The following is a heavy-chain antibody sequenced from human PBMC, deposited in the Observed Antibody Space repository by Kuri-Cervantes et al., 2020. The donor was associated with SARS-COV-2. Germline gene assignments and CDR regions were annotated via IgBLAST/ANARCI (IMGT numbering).Heavy chain of an antibody. D-gene: IGHD3-22*01. CDR1: GFTFSSYA. J-gene: IGHJ4*02. CDR3: AKGAPYYYDSSGYYLFDY. CDR2: ISYDGSNK. V-gene: IGHV3-30-3*01. Sequence: GESLKISCAASGFTFSSYAMSWVRQAPGKGLEWVAVISYDGSNKYYADSVKGRFTISRDNSKNTLYLQMNSLRAEDMALYYCAKGAPYYYDSSGYYLFDYWGQGTLVTVSS.